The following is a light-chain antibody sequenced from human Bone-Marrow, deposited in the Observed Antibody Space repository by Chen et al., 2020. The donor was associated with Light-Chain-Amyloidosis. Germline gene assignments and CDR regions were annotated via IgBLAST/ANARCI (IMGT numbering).Light chain of an antibody. CDR3: QSADSSGTYEVI. V-gene: IGLV3-25*03. J-gene: IGLJ2*01. CDR2: RDT. Sequence: SYELTQPPSVSMSPGQTARITCSGDDLPTKYAYWYQQKPGQAPVLVIHRDTERPSGISERFSGSSSGTTATLNIRGVQAEDEADYHCQSADSSGTYEVIFGGGTKLTVL. CDR1: DLPTKY.